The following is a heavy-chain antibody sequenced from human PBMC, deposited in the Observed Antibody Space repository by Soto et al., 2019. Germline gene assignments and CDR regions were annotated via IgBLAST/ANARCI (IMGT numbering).Heavy chain of an antibody. CDR3: VRQGIGVLHGLVDV. J-gene: IGHJ6*02. CDR2: IYYSGGT. Sequence: TLSPTCTVSGGSISSGGYYWSWIRQHPGKGLEWIGYIYYSGGTSYNPSLRSRVSISMDTSTKQLSLKLSSVTAADTAVYYCVRQGIGVLHGLVDVWGQGTTVTVSS. V-gene: IGHV4-31*03. D-gene: IGHD3-10*01. CDR1: GGSISSGGYY.